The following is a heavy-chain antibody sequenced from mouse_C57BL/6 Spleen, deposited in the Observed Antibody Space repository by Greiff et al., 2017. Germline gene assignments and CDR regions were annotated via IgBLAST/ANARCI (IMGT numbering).Heavy chain of an antibody. CDR1: GYTFTSYG. D-gene: IGHD4-1*01. CDR3: ARSWVY. Sequence: QVHVKQSGAELARPGASVKLSCKASGYTFTSYGISWVKQRTGQGLEWIGEIYPRSGNNYYNEKFKGKATLTADKSSSTAYMELRSLTSEDSAVYFCARSWVYWGRGTLVTVSA. J-gene: IGHJ3*01. CDR2: IYPRSGNN. V-gene: IGHV1-81*01.